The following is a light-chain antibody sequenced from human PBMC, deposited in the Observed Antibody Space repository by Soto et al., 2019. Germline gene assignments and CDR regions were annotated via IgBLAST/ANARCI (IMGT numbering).Light chain of an antibody. V-gene: IGKV3-15*01. CDR2: AAS. J-gene: IGKJ4*01. CDR1: QSVSSD. CDR3: QQYNNWPS. Sequence: EIVMTQSPATLSVSPGERVTLSCRASQSVSSDLAWYQQKPGQAPRLLIYAASTRATGIPARFSGSGSGTEFTLTISSLQSEDFAVYCCQQYNNWPSFGGGTKVEIK.